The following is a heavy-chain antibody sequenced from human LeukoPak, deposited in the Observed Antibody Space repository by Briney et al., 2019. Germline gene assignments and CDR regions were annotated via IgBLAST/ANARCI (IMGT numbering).Heavy chain of an antibody. V-gene: IGHV3-7*01. CDR2: INQDGSEE. Sequence: GGCLRLSCAASGFTFSHYWMTWVRQAPGKGLWWGAQINQDGSEEYYMDSVKARFTISRDNAKNSVFLQMNSLRAEDTAVYYCVRDGGVSGYDLLDYWGQGTLVTVSS. CDR1: GFTFSHYW. D-gene: IGHD5-12*01. CDR3: VRDGGVSGYDLLDY. J-gene: IGHJ4*02.